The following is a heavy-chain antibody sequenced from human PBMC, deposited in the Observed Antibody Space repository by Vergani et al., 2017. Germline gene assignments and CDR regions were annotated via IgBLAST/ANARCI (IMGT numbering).Heavy chain of an antibody. J-gene: IGHJ4*02. V-gene: IGHV3-23*01. D-gene: IGHD3-22*01. Sequence: EVQLLHSGGGVIQPGGSVRLSCAASGFTFSACPMTWVRQAPGKGLEWVSAISARYPSTYYADSVKGRFTISRDNSKNMLYLQMNSLRAEDTAVYYCARHSYDTTPYLQGGYDCWGQGTLVSVSS. CDR3: ARHSYDTTPYLQGGYDC. CDR2: ISARYPST. CDR1: GFTFSACP.